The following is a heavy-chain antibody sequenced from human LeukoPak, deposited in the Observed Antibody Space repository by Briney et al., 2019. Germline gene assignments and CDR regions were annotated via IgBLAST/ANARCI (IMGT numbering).Heavy chain of an antibody. CDR3: ARDRPGSGWYGAFDY. V-gene: IGHV1-69*04. Sequence: GASVKVSCKASGGTFSSYAISWVRQAPGQGLEWMGRIIPILGIANYAQKFQGRVTITADKSTSTAYMELSSLRSEDTAVYYCARDRPGSGWYGAFDYWGQGTLVTVSS. J-gene: IGHJ4*02. CDR2: IIPILGIA. D-gene: IGHD6-19*01. CDR1: GGTFSSYA.